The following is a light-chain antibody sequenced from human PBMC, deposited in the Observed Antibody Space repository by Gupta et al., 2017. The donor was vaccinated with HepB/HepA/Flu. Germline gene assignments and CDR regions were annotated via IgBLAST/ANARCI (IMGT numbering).Light chain of an antibody. V-gene: IGKV3-15*01. J-gene: IGKJ2*01. CDR1: QSVSSN. CDR3: QQYDNWPPYP. CDR2: GAS. Sequence: EIVITQSPATLSVSPGERATLSCRASQSVSSNLAWYQQKLGQAPRLLIYGASTRATGIPARFSGSGSGTEFTLTISSLQSEDFAVYYCQQYDNWPPYPFGQGTKLEIK.